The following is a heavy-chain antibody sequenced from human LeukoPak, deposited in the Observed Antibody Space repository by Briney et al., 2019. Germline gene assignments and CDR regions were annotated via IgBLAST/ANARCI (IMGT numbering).Heavy chain of an antibody. J-gene: IGHJ4*02. V-gene: IGHV3-30*18. Sequence: GGSLGLSCAASGFTFSSYGMHWVRQAPGKGLEWVAVISYDGSNKYYADSVKGRFTISRDNSKNTLYLQMNSLRAEDTAVYYCAKVLIVVGSIDYWGQGTLVTVSS. CDR1: GFTFSSYG. D-gene: IGHD2-15*01. CDR2: ISYDGSNK. CDR3: AKVLIVVGSIDY.